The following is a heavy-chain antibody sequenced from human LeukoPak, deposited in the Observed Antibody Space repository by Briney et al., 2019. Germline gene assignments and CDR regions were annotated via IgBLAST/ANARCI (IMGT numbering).Heavy chain of an antibody. V-gene: IGHV1-2*02. Sequence: GASVKVSCKASGYTFTGYYMHWVRQAPGQGLEWMGWINPNSGGTNYAQKFQGRVTMTRDTSISTAYMELSRLRSDDTAVYYCARRETGYCSSTSCEGSYYYYYMDVWGKGTTVTVSS. J-gene: IGHJ6*03. CDR3: ARRETGYCSSTSCEGSYYYYYMDV. CDR2: INPNSGGT. CDR1: GYTFTGYY. D-gene: IGHD2-2*01.